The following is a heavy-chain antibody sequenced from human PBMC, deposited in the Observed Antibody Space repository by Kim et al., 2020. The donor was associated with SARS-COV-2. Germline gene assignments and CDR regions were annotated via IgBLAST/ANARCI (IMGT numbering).Heavy chain of an antibody. CDR1: GFTFSSYG. D-gene: IGHD6-19*01. Sequence: GGSLRLSCAASGFTFSSYGMHWVRQAPGKGLEWVAVISYDGSNKYYADSVKGRFTISRDNSKNTLYLQMNSLRAEDTAVYYCAKDSGWYSSGWYFPGDWGQGTLVTVSS. CDR3: AKDSGWYSSGWYFPGD. CDR2: ISYDGSNK. J-gene: IGHJ4*02. V-gene: IGHV3-30*18.